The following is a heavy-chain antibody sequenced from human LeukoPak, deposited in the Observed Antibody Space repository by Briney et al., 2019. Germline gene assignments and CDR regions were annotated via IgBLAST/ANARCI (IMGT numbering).Heavy chain of an antibody. CDR2: VSGSGRNT. J-gene: IGHJ4*02. CDR1: GFTFSTYA. D-gene: IGHD1-14*01. CDR3: AKGHSEDGTCFDC. Sequence: GGSQRLSCTGSGFTFSTYAMSWVRQAPGKGLQWVSTVSGSGRNTYYTDSVKGRFTVSRDNSKNTMFLQMTSLRAEDTAIYCCAKGHSEDGTCFDCWGQGTLVSVSS. V-gene: IGHV3-23*01.